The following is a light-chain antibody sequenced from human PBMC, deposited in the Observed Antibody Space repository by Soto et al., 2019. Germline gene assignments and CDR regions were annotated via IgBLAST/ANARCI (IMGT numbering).Light chain of an antibody. CDR3: QQYNNWLIT. CDR2: WAS. CDR1: QSVLYSPNNKNY. Sequence: DIVMTQSPDSLAVSLGERATINCKSSQSVLYSPNNKNYLAWYQQKPGQPPKLLIYWASTRESGVPDRVSGSGSGTDFTLTISSLQAEDVAVYYCQQYNNWLITFGQGTRLEIK. J-gene: IGKJ5*01. V-gene: IGKV4-1*01.